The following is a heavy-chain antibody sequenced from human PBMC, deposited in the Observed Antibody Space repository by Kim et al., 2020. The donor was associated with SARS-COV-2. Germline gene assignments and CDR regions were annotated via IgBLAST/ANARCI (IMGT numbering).Heavy chain of an antibody. CDR3: ARYLIAVAGTFFDY. Sequence: TPSLKSRVTISGDTSKNQFSLKLSSVTAADTAVYYCARYLIAVAGTFFDYWGQGTLVTVSS. D-gene: IGHD6-19*01. V-gene: IGHV4-39*01. J-gene: IGHJ4*02.